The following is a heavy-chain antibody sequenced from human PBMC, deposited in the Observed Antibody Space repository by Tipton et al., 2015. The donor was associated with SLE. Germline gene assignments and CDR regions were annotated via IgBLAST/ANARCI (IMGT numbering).Heavy chain of an antibody. J-gene: IGHJ6*02. CDR2: MSSDGSTM. V-gene: IGHV3-11*04. CDR3: ARHYYGSGSHWDFYYYYGLDV. D-gene: IGHD3-10*01. CDR1: GFTLNDFH. Sequence: SLRLSCAASGFTLNDFHFSWIRQAPGKGLEWVSYMSSDGSTMYYADSVKGRFTMSRDNARNSLFLQLSSLRADDTAVYYSARHYYGSGSHWDFYYYYGLDVWGRGTTVTVSS.